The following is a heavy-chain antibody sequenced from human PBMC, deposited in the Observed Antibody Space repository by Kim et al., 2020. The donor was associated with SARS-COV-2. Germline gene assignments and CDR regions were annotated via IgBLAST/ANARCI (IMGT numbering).Heavy chain of an antibody. D-gene: IGHD6-13*01. J-gene: IGHJ4*02. CDR3: ARESAAGTSIDY. Sequence: NYAQKFQGRVTITADESTSTAYMELSSLRSEDTAVYYCARESAAGTSIDYWGQGTLVTVSS. V-gene: IGHV1-69*01.